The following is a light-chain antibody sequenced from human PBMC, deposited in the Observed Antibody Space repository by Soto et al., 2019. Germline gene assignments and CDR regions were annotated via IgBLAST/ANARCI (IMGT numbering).Light chain of an antibody. V-gene: IGKV3-11*01. CDR1: QSVSNY. CDR3: QQRSNWPRT. Sequence: EIVLTQSPVTLSLSPGERASLSYKTSQSVSNYLAWYQQKPGQAPRLLIYDASNRATGIPARFSGSGSGTDFTLTISSLEPEDFALYYCQQRSNWPRTFGQGTKVDIK. J-gene: IGKJ1*01. CDR2: DAS.